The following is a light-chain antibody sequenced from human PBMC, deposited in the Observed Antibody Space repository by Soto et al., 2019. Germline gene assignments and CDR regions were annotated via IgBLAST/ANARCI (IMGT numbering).Light chain of an antibody. J-gene: IGKJ1*01. Sequence: DIQLTQSPPSLSASVGDKVTITCRASQNIGTTLNWYQLRPGKAPKLLIYVTSTLQTGVPSRFSGSGSGSDFTLTINNLQPEDFATYSCQQTHSTPTFGQGTKVDIK. V-gene: IGKV1-39*01. CDR2: VTS. CDR1: QNIGTT. CDR3: QQTHSTPT.